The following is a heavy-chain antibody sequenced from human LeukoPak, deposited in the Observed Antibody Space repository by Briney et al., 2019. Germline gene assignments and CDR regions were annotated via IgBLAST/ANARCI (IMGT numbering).Heavy chain of an antibody. Sequence: GGSLRLSCAASGFTFSDYYMSWIRQAPGKGLEWISFISSSSSYTNYADSVKGRFTISRDNTKNSLYLQMNNLRAEDTAVYYCARDPYGSGSTSFDIWGQGTMVTVSS. D-gene: IGHD3-10*01. V-gene: IGHV3-11*06. J-gene: IGHJ3*02. CDR3: ARDPYGSGSTSFDI. CDR2: ISSSSSYT. CDR1: GFTFSDYY.